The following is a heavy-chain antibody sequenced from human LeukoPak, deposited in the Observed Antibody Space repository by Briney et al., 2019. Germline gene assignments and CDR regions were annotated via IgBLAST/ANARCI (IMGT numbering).Heavy chain of an antibody. CDR3: ARSHYYDSSGYYGLYFDY. J-gene: IGHJ4*02. D-gene: IGHD3-22*01. CDR1: GGSISSGGYY. Sequence: SQTLSLTCTVSGGSISSGGYYWSWIRQHPGKGLEWIGYIYYSGSTYYNPSLKSRVTISVDTSKNQFSLKLSSVTAADTAVYYCARSHYYDSSGYYGLYFDYWGQGTLVTVSS. CDR2: IYYSGST. V-gene: IGHV4-31*03.